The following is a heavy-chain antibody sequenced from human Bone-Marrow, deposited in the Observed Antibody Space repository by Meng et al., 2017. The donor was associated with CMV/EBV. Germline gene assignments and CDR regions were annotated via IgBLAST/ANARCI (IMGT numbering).Heavy chain of an antibody. J-gene: IGHJ6*02. CDR3: AKVGIAAPWYGMDV. V-gene: IGHV3-23*03. CDR2: IYGGGSTT. D-gene: IGHD6-13*01. Sequence: GESLKISCAASGFTFSSYAMSWVRQAPGKGLEWVSVIYGGGSTTYYADSVKGRFTISRDNSKMTLYLQRNSLRAEDTAVYYCAKVGIAAPWYGMDVWGQGTTVTVSS. CDR1: GFTFSSYA.